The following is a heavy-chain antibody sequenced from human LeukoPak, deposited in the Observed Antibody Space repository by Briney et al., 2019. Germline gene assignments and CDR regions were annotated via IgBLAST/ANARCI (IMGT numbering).Heavy chain of an antibody. CDR1: GYTFTSYY. Sequence: GASVKASCKASGYTFTSYYTHWVRQAPGQGLEWMGIIKPSGGSTLYAQKFQGRVTVTSDMSTRTVYVELSSLRSEDTAVYYCAREVPENFNFDYWGQGTLVTVSS. D-gene: IGHD2/OR15-2a*01. V-gene: IGHV1-46*01. CDR2: IKPSGGST. J-gene: IGHJ4*02. CDR3: AREVPENFNFDY.